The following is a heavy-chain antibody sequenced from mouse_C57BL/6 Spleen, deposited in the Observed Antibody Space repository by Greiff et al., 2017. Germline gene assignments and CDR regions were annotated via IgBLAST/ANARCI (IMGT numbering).Heavy chain of an antibody. D-gene: IGHD1-1*02. CDR3: ARHGGPQPYYAMDY. Sequence: EVQGVESGGDLVKPGGSLKLSCAASGFTFSSYGMSWVRQTPDKRLEWVATISSGGSYTYYPDSVKGRFTISRDNAKNTLYLQMSSLKSEDTAMYYCARHGGPQPYYAMDYWGQGTSVTVSS. J-gene: IGHJ4*01. CDR1: GFTFSSYG. CDR2: ISSGGSYT. V-gene: IGHV5-6*01.